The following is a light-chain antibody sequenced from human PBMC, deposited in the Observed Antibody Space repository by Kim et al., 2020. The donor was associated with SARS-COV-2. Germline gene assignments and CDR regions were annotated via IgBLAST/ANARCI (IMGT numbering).Light chain of an antibody. CDR1: SIGSTR. Sequence: PGKTARIICGGNSIGSTRVHGYQQKPGQAPVLVIHYDSDRPSGIPERFSGSNSGNTATLTISRAEAGDEADYYCQVWDSSSDHRVVFGGGTQLTVL. V-gene: IGLV3-21*04. CDR3: QVWDSSSDHRVV. CDR2: YDS. J-gene: IGLJ2*01.